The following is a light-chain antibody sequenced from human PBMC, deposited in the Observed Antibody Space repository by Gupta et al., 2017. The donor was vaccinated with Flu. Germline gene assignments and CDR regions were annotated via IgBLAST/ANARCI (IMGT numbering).Light chain of an antibody. CDR3: QQSYSTPKLT. J-gene: IGKJ4*01. Sequence: DIQMTQSSSSLSASVGDRVTITCRASQSISSYLNWYQQKPGKAPKLLIYAASSLQSGVPSRFSGSGSGTDFTLTISSLQPEDFATYYCQQSYSTPKLTFGGWTKVEIK. V-gene: IGKV1-39*01. CDR1: QSISSY. CDR2: AAS.